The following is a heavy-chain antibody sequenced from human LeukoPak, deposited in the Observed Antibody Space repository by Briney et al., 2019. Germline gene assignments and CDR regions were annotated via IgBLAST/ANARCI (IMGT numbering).Heavy chain of an antibody. Sequence: PGGSLRLSCAVSGFTFNNFGMHWVRQAPGKGLEWVSFIGYEGVHKYYADSVKGRFTTSKDNSKATLYLQMNSLRPEDTAVYYCAKDLHGGYSSDYWGQGTLVTVFS. CDR1: GFTFNNFG. CDR2: IGYEGVHK. J-gene: IGHJ4*02. D-gene: IGHD4-23*01. V-gene: IGHV3-30*02. CDR3: AKDLHGGYSSDY.